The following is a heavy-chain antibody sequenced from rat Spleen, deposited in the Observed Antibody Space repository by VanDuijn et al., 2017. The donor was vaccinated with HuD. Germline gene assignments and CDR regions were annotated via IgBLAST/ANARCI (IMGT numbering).Heavy chain of an antibody. V-gene: IGHV2-45*01. Sequence: QVQLMESGPGLVQPSETLSLTCTVSGFSLNSYSVHWVRQPPGKGLEWMGVMWRGGSTEYNSVLKYRLSISRDTSKNHIFLKMNSLQSEDTATYHCARAPGNGYVMDAWGQGASVTVSS. D-gene: IGHD5-1*01. CDR1: GFSLNSYS. CDR2: MWRGGST. J-gene: IGHJ4*01. CDR3: ARAPGNGYVMDA.